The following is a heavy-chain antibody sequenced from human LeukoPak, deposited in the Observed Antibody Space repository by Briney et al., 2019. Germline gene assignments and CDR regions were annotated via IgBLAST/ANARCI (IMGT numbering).Heavy chain of an antibody. CDR1: GFTFRTYW. Sequence: GGSLRLSCVASGFTFRTYWMHWVRQVPGKGPVWLSRINPDGSSTTYADSVKGRFTISRDNAKNMLYLQINGLRAEDTAVYYCARDQSSSAGKYYYYYYMDVWGKGTTVTVSS. D-gene: IGHD6-6*01. CDR2: INPDGSST. J-gene: IGHJ6*03. CDR3: ARDQSSSAGKYYYYYYMDV. V-gene: IGHV3-74*01.